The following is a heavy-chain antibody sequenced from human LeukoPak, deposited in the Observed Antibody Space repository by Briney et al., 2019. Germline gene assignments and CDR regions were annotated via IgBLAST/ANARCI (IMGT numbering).Heavy chain of an antibody. J-gene: IGHJ4*02. CDR1: GFTFSDYY. CDR2: ISSSGSTI. D-gene: IGHD6-6*01. Sequence: GGSLRPSCAPSGFTFSDYYMSWLRQAPGKGLKWVSYISSSGSTIYYADSVKGRFTISRDNAKNSLSLQMNSLRAEDTAVYYCAKASSSSSDYWGQGTLVTVFS. CDR3: AKASSSSSDY. V-gene: IGHV3-11*04.